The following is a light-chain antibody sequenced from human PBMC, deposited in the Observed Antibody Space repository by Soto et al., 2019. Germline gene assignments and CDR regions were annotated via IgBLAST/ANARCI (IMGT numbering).Light chain of an antibody. V-gene: IGLV2-14*03. CDR2: DVS. CDR3: ASYTSSSTYV. Sequence: QAELAKAASVAGCPGQSITISCTGTNSDVGGYNYVSWYQQHPGKAPKLMISDVSNRPSGVSYRFSGSKSGNTASLTISGLQAEDEADYYCASYTSSSTYVFGTGTKVTVL. CDR1: NSDVGGYNY. J-gene: IGLJ1*01.